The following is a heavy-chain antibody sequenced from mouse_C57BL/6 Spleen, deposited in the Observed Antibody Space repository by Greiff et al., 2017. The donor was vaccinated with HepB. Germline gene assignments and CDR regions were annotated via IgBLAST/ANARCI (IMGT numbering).Heavy chain of an antibody. V-gene: IGHV3-6*01. D-gene: IGHD2-5*01. J-gene: IGHJ2*01. CDR1: GYSITSGYY. CDR3: ARGVIVTPVYFDY. Sequence: EVHLVESGPGLVKPSQSLSLTCSVTGYSITSGYYWNWIRQFPGNKLEWMGYISYDGSNNYNPSLKNRISITRDTSKNQFFLKLNSVTTEDTATYYCARGVIVTPVYFDYWGQGTTLTVSS. CDR2: ISYDGSN.